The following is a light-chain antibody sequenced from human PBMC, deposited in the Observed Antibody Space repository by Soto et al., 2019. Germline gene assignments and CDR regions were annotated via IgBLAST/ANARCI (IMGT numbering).Light chain of an antibody. Sequence: QSVLTQPPSASGTPGQRVTITFSGSSSNIGSNYVYWYQQLPGTAPKLLIYTNNQRPSGVPDRFSGSKSGTSASLAISGLRSEDEGDYYCAAWDDSLSGVVFGGGTKLTVL. CDR3: AAWDDSLSGVV. J-gene: IGLJ2*01. CDR2: TNN. CDR1: SSNIGSNY. V-gene: IGLV1-47*01.